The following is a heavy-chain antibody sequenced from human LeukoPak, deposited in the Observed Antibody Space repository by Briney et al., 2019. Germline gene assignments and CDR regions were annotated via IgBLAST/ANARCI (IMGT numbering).Heavy chain of an antibody. D-gene: IGHD6-19*01. V-gene: IGHV3-48*03. CDR2: ISASGTLI. CDR1: GFSFSSYE. Sequence: GGSLRLSCAASGFSFSSYEMNWVRQAPGKGLEWISYISASGTLIHYADSVEGRFTISRDNSKNTLYLQMNSLRAEDTAVYYCARAIKAVAGTFHRDYYFDYWGQGTLVTVSS. J-gene: IGHJ4*02. CDR3: ARAIKAVAGTFHRDYYFDY.